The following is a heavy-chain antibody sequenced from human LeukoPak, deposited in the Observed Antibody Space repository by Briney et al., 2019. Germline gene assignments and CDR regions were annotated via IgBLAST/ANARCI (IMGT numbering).Heavy chain of an antibody. J-gene: IGHJ4*02. CDR2: ISGSGGST. CDR1: GFTFSSYS. CDR3: ARGVWNDEGLDS. D-gene: IGHD1-1*01. Sequence: GGSLRLSCAASGFTFSSYSMIWVRQAPGKGLEWVSAISGSGGSTYYADSVKGRFTISRDNAENSVYLQMNSLRAEDTAVYYCARGVWNDEGLDSWGQGTLVIVSS. V-gene: IGHV3-21*01.